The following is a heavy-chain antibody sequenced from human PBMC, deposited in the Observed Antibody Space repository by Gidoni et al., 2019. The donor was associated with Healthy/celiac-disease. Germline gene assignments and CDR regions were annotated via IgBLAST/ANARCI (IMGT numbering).Heavy chain of an antibody. CDR1: GFTFSSYA. CDR2: ISGSGGST. CDR3: AKDGGGYYYDSSGYYYVGGGTFDY. V-gene: IGHV3-23*01. Sequence: EVQLLESGGGLVQPGGSLRLSCAASGFTFSSYAMSWVRQAPGKGLEWVSAISGSGGSTYYADSVKGRFTISRDNSKNTLYLPMNSLRAEDTAVYYCAKDGGGYYYDSSGYYYVGGGTFDYWGQGTLVTVSS. J-gene: IGHJ4*02. D-gene: IGHD3-22*01.